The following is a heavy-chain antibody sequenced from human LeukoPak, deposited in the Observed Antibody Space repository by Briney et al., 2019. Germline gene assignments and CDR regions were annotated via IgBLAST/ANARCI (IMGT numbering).Heavy chain of an antibody. V-gene: IGHV4-59*08. Sequence: PSETLSLTCTVSGGSISSYYWSWIRQPPGKGLEWIGYIYYSGSTNYNPSLKGRVTISVDTSKNQFSLKLSSVTAADTAVYYCARSAGYCSSTSCFRYFDYWGQGTLVTVSS. CDR1: GGSISSYY. J-gene: IGHJ4*02. CDR2: IYYSGST. D-gene: IGHD2-2*01. CDR3: ARSAGYCSSTSCFRYFDY.